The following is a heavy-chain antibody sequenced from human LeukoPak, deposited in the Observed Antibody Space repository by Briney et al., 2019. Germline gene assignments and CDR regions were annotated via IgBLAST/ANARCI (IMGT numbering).Heavy chain of an antibody. CDR2: IYSGGST. J-gene: IGHJ4*02. CDR1: GFTVSSNY. CDR3: AKDSLDSKYYYGSGTDLFDY. V-gene: IGHV3-53*05. D-gene: IGHD3-10*01. Sequence: GGSLRLSCAASGFTVSSNYMSWVRQAPGKGLEWVSVIYSGGSTYYADSVKGRFTISRDNSKNTLYLQMNSLRAEDTAVYYCAKDSLDSKYYYGSGTDLFDYWGQGTLVTVSS.